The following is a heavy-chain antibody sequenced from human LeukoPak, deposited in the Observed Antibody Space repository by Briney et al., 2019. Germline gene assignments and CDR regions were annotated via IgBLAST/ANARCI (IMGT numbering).Heavy chain of an antibody. J-gene: IGHJ4*02. Sequence: SETLSLTCTVSGYSISSGYYWGWIRQTPGKGLEWIGSIYHSGTTYYNPSLKSRVTISVDTSKNQFSLKLNSVTAADTAVYYCARDLHYYGSGSYYNEIDYWGQGTLVTVSS. D-gene: IGHD3-10*01. CDR3: ARDLHYYGSGSYYNEIDY. CDR2: IYHSGTT. CDR1: GYSISSGYY. V-gene: IGHV4-38-2*02.